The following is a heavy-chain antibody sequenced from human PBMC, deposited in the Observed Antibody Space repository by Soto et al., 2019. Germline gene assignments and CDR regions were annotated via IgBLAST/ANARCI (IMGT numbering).Heavy chain of an antibody. CDR1: GFIFNTYS. Sequence: EVQLVESGGGLIQPGGSLRLSCAASGFIFNTYSMNWVRQAPGKGLEWVSYISGSSQTTFYADSVRGRFTISRDNANNSTYLQMVSLRDEDTAVYYCARTLSWRRGPFDSWGQGTLVTVSS. V-gene: IGHV3-48*02. CDR2: ISGSSQTT. J-gene: IGHJ4*02. CDR3: ARTLSWRRGPFDS. D-gene: IGHD2-15*01.